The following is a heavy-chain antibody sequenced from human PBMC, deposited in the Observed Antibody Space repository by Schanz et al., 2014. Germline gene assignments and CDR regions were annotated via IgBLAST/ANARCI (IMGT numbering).Heavy chain of an antibody. Sequence: VQLVESGGGLVRPGGSLRLSCAASGLLFSYYYMSGVRQAPGKGLEWVGFISFDGRNTGYAHSVKGRFTISRDNSKNTVNLQMNSLRAEDTAVYYCARDMTSMGESGFYYYGMDVWGRGTTATVSS. CDR1: GLLFSYYY. CDR2: ISFDGRNT. D-gene: IGHD1-26*01. CDR3: ARDMTSMGESGFYYYGMDV. J-gene: IGHJ6*02. V-gene: IGHV3-30*07.